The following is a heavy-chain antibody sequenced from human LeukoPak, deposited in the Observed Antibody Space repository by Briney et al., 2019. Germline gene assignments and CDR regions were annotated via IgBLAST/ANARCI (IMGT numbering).Heavy chain of an antibody. V-gene: IGHV3-23*01. CDR2: ISGSGGTT. J-gene: IGHJ4*02. Sequence: VGSLRLSCAASGFIFSNYAMSWVRQAPGKGLEWVSAISGSGGTTFYADSVKGRFTISRDNSKNTLYLQVNSLTAADTDIYYCAKVQEMDTILPPFHYWGQGTLVTVSS. D-gene: IGHD5-24*01. CDR1: GFIFSNYA. CDR3: AKVQEMDTILPPFHY.